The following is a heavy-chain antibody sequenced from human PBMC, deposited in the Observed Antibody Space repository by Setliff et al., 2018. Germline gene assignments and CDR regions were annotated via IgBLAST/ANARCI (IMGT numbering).Heavy chain of an antibody. CDR1: GGPINSDRYY. Sequence: KTSETLSLTCTVSGGPINSDRYYWGWIRQPPGKGLEWIGSMYSSGSTYYNPSLKSRVTISVDTSQNQFSLKLSSVTAADTAVYYCASTQFSLEYWGQGTLVTVSS. J-gene: IGHJ4*02. V-gene: IGHV4-39*01. CDR2: MYSSGST. D-gene: IGHD3-3*01. CDR3: ASTQFSLEY.